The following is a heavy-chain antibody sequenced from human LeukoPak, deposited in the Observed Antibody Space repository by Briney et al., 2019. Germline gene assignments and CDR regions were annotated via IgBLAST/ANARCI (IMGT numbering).Heavy chain of an antibody. CDR3: AKDYCSSTSCYTDY. Sequence: GGSLRLSCATSGFTFDNYAMHWVRQAPGKGLEWVSGISWNSGSIGYADSVKGRFTISRDNAKNSLYLQMNSLRAEDTALYFCAKDYCSSTSCYTDYWGQGTLVTVSS. V-gene: IGHV3-9*01. CDR1: GFTFDNYA. J-gene: IGHJ4*02. CDR2: ISWNSGSI. D-gene: IGHD2-2*02.